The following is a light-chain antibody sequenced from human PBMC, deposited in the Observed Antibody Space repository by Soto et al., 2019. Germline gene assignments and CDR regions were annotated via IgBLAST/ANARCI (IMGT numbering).Light chain of an antibody. J-gene: IGKJ4*01. CDR3: QQYDSSPLT. Sequence: EIVLTQSPGTLSLSPGERATLSCRGSRSVSSNFLAWYQQKPGQAPRLLIYGASSRATGIPDRFSGSGSGTDFTLTISTLEPEDVAVYYCQQYDSSPLTFGVGTKVEIK. V-gene: IGKV3-20*01. CDR2: GAS. CDR1: RSVSSNF.